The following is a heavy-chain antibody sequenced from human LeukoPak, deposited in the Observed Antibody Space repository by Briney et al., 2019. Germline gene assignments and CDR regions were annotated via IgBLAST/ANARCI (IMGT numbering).Heavy chain of an antibody. J-gene: IGHJ6*02. Sequence: SETLALTCTVSGGSIGSYYWSWIRQPPGKGLEWIGYIYYSGRTNYNPSLKSRVTISVDTSKNQFSLKLSSVTAADTAVYYCARWGRIVGATTLSYYYYCMDVWGQGTTVTDCS. CDR3: ARWGRIVGATTLSYYYYCMDV. V-gene: IGHV4-59*08. D-gene: IGHD1-26*01. CDR2: IYYSGRT. CDR1: GGSIGSYY.